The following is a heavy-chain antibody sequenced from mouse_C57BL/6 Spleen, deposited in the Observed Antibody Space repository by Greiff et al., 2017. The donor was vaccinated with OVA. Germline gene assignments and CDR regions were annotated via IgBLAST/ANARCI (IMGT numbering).Heavy chain of an antibody. CDR1: GYTFTSYW. CDR3: ARGLYYYFSSYLDY. Sequence: VQLQQSGAELMKPGASVKLSCKASGYTFTSYWMHWVKQRPGQGLEWIGEIFPSGGNTNYNQKFKGKATFTVDKSSNTAYMQLSSLTTEDSAVYYCARGLYYYFSSYLDYWGKGTTVTVSS. CDR2: IFPSGGNT. D-gene: IGHD3-3*01. J-gene: IGHJ2*01. V-gene: IGHV1-69*02.